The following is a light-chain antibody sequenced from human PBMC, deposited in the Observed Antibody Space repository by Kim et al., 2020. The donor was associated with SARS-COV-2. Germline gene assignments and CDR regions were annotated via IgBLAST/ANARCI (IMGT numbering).Light chain of an antibody. V-gene: IGLV1-40*01. CDR3: QSYDSNLDGWV. Sequence: RVTISCTGSSSNIGAGYDVNWYQHLPGAAPKLLIYGDTNRPSGVPDRLSGSKSGTSASLAITGLQTEDEADYYCQSYDSNLDGWVFGGGTQLTVL. J-gene: IGLJ3*02. CDR1: SSNIGAGYD. CDR2: GDT.